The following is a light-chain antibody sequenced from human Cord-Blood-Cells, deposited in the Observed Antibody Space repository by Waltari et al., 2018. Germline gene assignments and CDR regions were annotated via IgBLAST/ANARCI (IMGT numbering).Light chain of an antibody. Sequence: LFTHSPATPPLSPGETPTLSCRASQSVSSYLAWYQQKPGQAPRLLIYDASTRATGIPARFSGGGSGTDFTLTISSLEPEDFAVYYCQQRSNWPITFGQGTRLEMK. J-gene: IGKJ5*01. CDR1: QSVSSY. V-gene: IGKV3-11*01. CDR2: DAS. CDR3: QQRSNWPIT.